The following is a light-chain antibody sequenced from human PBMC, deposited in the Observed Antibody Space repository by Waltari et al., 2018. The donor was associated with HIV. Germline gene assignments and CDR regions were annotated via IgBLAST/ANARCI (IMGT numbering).Light chain of an antibody. Sequence: SYVLTQPPSVSVAPGQTARITCGGNNIGSKSVHWYQQKAGQAPVLVVYENGDRPSGIPERFSGSNSGNTATLTISRVAAGDEADYYCQVWDSVGDHLLVFGGGTKVTVL. CDR3: QVWDSVGDHLLV. V-gene: IGLV3-21*02. CDR2: ENG. J-gene: IGLJ3*02. CDR1: NIGSKS.